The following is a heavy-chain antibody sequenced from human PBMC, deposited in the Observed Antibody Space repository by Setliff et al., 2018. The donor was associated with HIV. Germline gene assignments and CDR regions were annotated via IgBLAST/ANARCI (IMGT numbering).Heavy chain of an antibody. CDR2: ILSTGERT. CDR3: ARELYREWDY. D-gene: IGHD3-16*02. V-gene: IGHV3-23*01. Sequence: GGSLRLSCAASGFTFSNYAMSWVRQAPGEGLEWVSAILSTGERTFYADSVKGRFTISRDNSKNTVYLQMNSLRVEDTAVYYCARELYREWDYWGQGTLVTVSS. J-gene: IGHJ4*02. CDR1: GFTFSNYA.